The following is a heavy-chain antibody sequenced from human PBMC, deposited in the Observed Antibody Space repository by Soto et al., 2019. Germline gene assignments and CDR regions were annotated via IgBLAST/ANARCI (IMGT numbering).Heavy chain of an antibody. J-gene: IGHJ5*02. CDR2: INHSGST. CDR1: GGSFSGYY. Sequence: SETLSLTCAVYGGSFSGYYWSWIRQPPGKGLEWIGEINHSGSTNYNPSLKSRVTISVDTSKNQFSLKLSSVTAADTAVYYCARVYYYGSGSYYNPWFDPWGQGTLVTV. V-gene: IGHV4-34*01. CDR3: ARVYYYGSGSYYNPWFDP. D-gene: IGHD3-10*01.